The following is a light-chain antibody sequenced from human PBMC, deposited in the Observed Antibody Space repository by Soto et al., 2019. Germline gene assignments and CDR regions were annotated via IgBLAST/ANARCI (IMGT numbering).Light chain of an antibody. CDR3: QQYNSWPLP. CDR1: RSVRSSY. Sequence: DIVLTQSPGTLSLSPGERATLSCRASRSVRSSYLGWYQQKPGQAPRLVIYDIFTRATGVPTRISGSGSGTEFTLTISSLQSEDFAVYYCQQYNSWPLPFGGGTKVEIK. V-gene: IGKV3D-15*01. CDR2: DIF. J-gene: IGKJ4*01.